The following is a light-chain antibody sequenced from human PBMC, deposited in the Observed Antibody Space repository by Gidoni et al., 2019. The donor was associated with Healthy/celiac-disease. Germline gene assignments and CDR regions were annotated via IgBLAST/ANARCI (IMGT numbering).Light chain of an antibody. J-gene: IGKJ5*01. CDR2: GAS. V-gene: IGKV3-20*01. Sequence: EIVLTQSPGTLSLSPGDRATLSCRASQRVSSSYLAWYQQKPGQAPRLLIYGASSRATGIPDRFSGSGSGTDFTLTISRLEPEDFAVYYCQQYGSSPRITFGQGTRLEIK. CDR3: QQYGSSPRIT. CDR1: QRVSSSY.